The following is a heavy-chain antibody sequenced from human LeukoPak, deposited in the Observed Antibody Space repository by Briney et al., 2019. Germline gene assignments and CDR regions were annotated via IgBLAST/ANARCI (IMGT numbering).Heavy chain of an antibody. CDR1: GGSISSYY. D-gene: IGHD3-22*01. Sequence: SETLSLTCTVSGGSISSYYWSWIRQPPGKGLEWIGYIYYSGSTNYNPSLKSRVTISVDTSKNQFSLKLSSVTAADTAVYYCARTDSATYYYDSSGHHAFDIWGQGTMVTVSS. CDR3: ARTDSATYYYDSSGHHAFDI. V-gene: IGHV4-59*01. J-gene: IGHJ3*02. CDR2: IYYSGST.